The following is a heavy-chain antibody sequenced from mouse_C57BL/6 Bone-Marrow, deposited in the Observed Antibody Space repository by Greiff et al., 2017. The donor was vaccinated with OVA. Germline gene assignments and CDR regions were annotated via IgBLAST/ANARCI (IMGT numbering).Heavy chain of an antibody. D-gene: IGHD1-1*01. CDR1: GFTFSDYG. CDR2: ISNLAYSI. Sequence: EVQGVESGGGLVQPGGSLKLSCAASGFTFSDYGMAWVRQAPRKGPEWVAFISNLAYSIYYADTVTGRFTISRENAKNTLYLEMSSLRSEDTAMYYCARTNYYGSSYDAMDYWGQGTSVTVSS. V-gene: IGHV5-15*01. J-gene: IGHJ4*01. CDR3: ARTNYYGSSYDAMDY.